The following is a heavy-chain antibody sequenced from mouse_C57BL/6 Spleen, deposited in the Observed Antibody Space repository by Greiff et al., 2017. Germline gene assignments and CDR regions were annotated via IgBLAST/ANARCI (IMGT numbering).Heavy chain of an antibody. J-gene: IGHJ2*01. CDR2: ISYDGSN. V-gene: IGHV3-6*01. Sequence: DVQLQESGPGLVKPSQSLSLTCSVTGYSITSGYYWNWIRQFPGNKLEWMGYISYDGSNNYNPSLKNRISITRDTSKNQFFLKLNSVTTEDTATYYCAREELGRGALDYWGQGTTLTVSS. CDR1: GYSITSGYY. D-gene: IGHD4-1*01. CDR3: AREELGRGALDY.